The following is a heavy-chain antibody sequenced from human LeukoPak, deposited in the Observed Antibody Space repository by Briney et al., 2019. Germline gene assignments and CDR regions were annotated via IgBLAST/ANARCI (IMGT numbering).Heavy chain of an antibody. D-gene: IGHD3-9*01. CDR3: ARGGYDILTGYYTRWFDP. CDR1: GGSFSGYY. V-gene: IGHV4-34*01. Sequence: PSETLSLTCAVYGGSFSGYYWSWIRQPPGKGLEWIGEINHSGSTNYNPSLKSRVTISVDTSKNQFSLKLSSVTAADTAVYYCARGGYDILTGYYTRWFDPWGQGTLVTVSS. CDR2: INHSGST. J-gene: IGHJ5*02.